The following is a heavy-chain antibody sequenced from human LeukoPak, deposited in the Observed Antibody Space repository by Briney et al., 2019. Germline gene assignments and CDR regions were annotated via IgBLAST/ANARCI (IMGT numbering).Heavy chain of an antibody. J-gene: IGHJ4*02. D-gene: IGHD1-26*01. V-gene: IGHV4-39*07. CDR2: IYYSGST. CDR1: GGSIGSSSYY. CDR3: ARVRVVGATFDY. Sequence: SETLSLTCTVSGGSIGSSSYYWGWIRQPPGKGLEWIGSIYYSGSTYYNPSLKSRVTISVDTSKNQFSLKLSSVTAADTALYYCARVRVVGATFDYWGQGTLVTVSS.